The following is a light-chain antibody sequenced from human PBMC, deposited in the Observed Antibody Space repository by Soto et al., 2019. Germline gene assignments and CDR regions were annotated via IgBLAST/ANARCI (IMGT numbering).Light chain of an antibody. CDR1: QSVSRA. J-gene: IGKJ4*01. Sequence: EIVLTQSPATLSLSPGERATLSCRAGQSVSRALAWYQQKPGQAPRLLIYDASNRATGIPARFSGSGSGTDFTLTITSLEPEDFAIYYCQHRSSWPLTFGGGTKVEFE. CDR2: DAS. CDR3: QHRSSWPLT. V-gene: IGKV3-11*01.